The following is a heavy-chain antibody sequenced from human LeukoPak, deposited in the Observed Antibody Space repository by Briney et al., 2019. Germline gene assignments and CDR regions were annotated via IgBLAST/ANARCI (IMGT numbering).Heavy chain of an antibody. V-gene: IGHV4-34*01. D-gene: IGHD3-3*01. CDR3: ARRFGVARRGYYFDY. CDR1: GGSISNYY. Sequence: SETLSLTCTVTGGSISNYYWSWIRQPPGKGLEWIGEINHSGSTNYNPSLKSRVTISVDTSKNQFSLKLSSVTAADTAVYYCARRFGVARRGYYFDYWGQGTLVTVSS. J-gene: IGHJ4*02. CDR2: INHSGST.